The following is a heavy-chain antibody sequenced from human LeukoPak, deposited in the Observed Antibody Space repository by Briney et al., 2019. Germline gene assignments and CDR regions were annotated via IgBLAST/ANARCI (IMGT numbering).Heavy chain of an antibody. CDR1: GGTFSSYT. D-gene: IGHD2-2*01. CDR3: ARAVSVVPAAHFYMDV. Sequence: SVKVSCKASGGTFSSYTISWVRQTPGQGREWMGGVIPIFDIANYAQRFQGRVTITTDESTNTAYMELSSLRSEDTAVYYCARAVSVVPAAHFYMDVWGKGTTVTVSS. CDR2: VIPIFDIA. V-gene: IGHV1-69*05. J-gene: IGHJ6*03.